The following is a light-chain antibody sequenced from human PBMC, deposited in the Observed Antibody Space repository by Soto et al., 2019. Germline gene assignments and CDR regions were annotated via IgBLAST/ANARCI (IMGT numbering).Light chain of an antibody. CDR1: QSVSSY. V-gene: IGKV3-11*01. Sequence: EIQLTQSPSTLSFTPGERATLSFVASQSVSSYLAWYQQKPGQAPRLLIYDASNRATGIPARFSGSGSGTDFTLTISCLEPEDFAVYYCQQRSKWPFTFGGGTKVDI. CDR3: QQRSKWPFT. CDR2: DAS. J-gene: IGKJ4*01.